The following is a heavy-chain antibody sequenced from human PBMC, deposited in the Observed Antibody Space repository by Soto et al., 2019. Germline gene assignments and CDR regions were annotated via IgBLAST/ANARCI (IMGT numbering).Heavy chain of an antibody. V-gene: IGHV4-31*03. CDR2: IYYSGST. J-gene: IGHJ3*02. CDR1: GGSISSGGYY. Sequence: QVQLQESGPGLVKPSQTLSLTCTVSGGSISSGGYYWSWIRQHPGKGLEWIGYIYYSGSTYYNPPLKSRVTISVDTSKTQFSLKLRSVTAADTAVYYCANRLPCGGDCYWAFDIWGQGTMVTVSS. D-gene: IGHD2-21*02. CDR3: ANRLPCGGDCYWAFDI.